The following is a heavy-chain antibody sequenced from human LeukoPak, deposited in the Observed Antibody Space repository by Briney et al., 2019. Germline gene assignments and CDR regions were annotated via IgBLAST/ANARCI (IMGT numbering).Heavy chain of an antibody. CDR1: GYTFTSYG. CDR2: ISAYNGNT. V-gene: IGHV1-18*01. CDR3: ARTRGSGSPNGSDP. D-gene: IGHD3-10*01. Sequence: ASVKVSCKASGYTFTSYGISWVRQAPGHGLEWMGWISAYNGNTNYAQKLQGRVTMTKDTSTSTAHMELRSLRSDDTAVYYCARTRGSGSPNGSDPWGQGTLVTVSS. J-gene: IGHJ5*02.